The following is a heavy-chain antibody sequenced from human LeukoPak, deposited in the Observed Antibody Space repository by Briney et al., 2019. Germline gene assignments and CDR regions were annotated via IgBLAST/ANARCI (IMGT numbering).Heavy chain of an antibody. D-gene: IGHD3-22*01. CDR3: ARDAYYDSSGSYYYYGMDV. Sequence: PGGSLRLSCAASGFTFSSYAMSWVRQAPGKGLEWVANIKQDGTETYYVDSLKGRFTISRDNAKNSLYLQMNSLRAEDTAVYYCARDAYYDSSGSYYYYGMDVWGQGTTFTVSS. V-gene: IGHV3-7*01. CDR2: IKQDGTET. J-gene: IGHJ6*02. CDR1: GFTFSSYA.